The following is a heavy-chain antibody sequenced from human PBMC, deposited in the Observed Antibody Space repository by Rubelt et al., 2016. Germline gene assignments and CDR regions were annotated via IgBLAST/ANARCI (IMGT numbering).Heavy chain of an antibody. V-gene: IGHV3-23*04. CDR1: GFTLSSYA. CDR3: AEVGYSSGRIRN. CDR2: ITGNGGNT. Sequence: EVQLVESGGGLVQPGRSLRLSCAASGFTLSSYAMNWVRQAQGKGLGWVSGITGNGGNTHYADFVQGRFTIARDNSKNPVNLQLNSLRAEDTAIYDCAEVGYSSGRIRNWGQGTLVTVSS. J-gene: IGHJ1*01. D-gene: IGHD6-19*01.